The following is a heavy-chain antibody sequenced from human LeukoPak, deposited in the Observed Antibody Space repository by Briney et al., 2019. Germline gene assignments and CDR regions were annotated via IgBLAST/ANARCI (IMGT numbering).Heavy chain of an antibody. CDR1: GGSISSYY. V-gene: IGHV4-4*07. CDR2: IYTSEST. CDR3: AREVTIFGVVTLDS. Sequence: SETLSLTCSVSGGSISSYYWSWIRQSAGKGLEWIGRIYTSESTSYNPSLKGRVTMSVDTPKNQFSLKLSSVTAADTAVYYCAREVTIFGVVTLDSWGQGTLVTVSS. D-gene: IGHD3-3*01. J-gene: IGHJ4*02.